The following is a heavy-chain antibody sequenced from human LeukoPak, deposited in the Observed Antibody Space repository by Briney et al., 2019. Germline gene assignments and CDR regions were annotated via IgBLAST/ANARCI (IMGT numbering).Heavy chain of an antibody. CDR3: ARRWELTDAFDI. CDR1: GYTFTSYY. J-gene: IGHJ3*02. D-gene: IGHD1-26*01. V-gene: IGHV1-46*01. CDR2: INPSGGST. Sequence: RASVKDSCKASGYTFTSYYMHWVRQAPGQGLEWMGIINPSGGSTSYAQKFQGRVTMTRDTSTSTVYMELSSLRSEDTAVYYCARRWELTDAFDIWGQGTMVTVSS.